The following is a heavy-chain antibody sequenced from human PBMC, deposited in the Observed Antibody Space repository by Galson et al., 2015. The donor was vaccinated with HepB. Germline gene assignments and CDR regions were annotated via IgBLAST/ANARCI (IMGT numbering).Heavy chain of an antibody. D-gene: IGHD5-24*01. CDR3: ASGRRDGYRYFDY. CDR2: IYYSGST. J-gene: IGHJ4*02. V-gene: IGHV4-59*08. CDR1: GASISDYY. Sequence: ETLSLTCTVSGASISDYYWSWIRQPPGKGREWIGYIYYSGSTNYNPSLKSRVTISVDTSKNQFSLKLSSVTAADTAFYYCASGRRDGYRYFDYWGQGTLVTVSS.